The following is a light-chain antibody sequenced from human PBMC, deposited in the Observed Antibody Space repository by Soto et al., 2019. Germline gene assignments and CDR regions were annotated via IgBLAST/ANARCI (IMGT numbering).Light chain of an antibody. J-gene: IGKJ1*01. CDR3: QQYNSAPLQ. V-gene: IGKV1-27*01. Sequence: DIERTQSPSSLSASVGDSVPITCRATQGIYNYVAWYQQTPGKVPKLLIYAASTLQSGVPSRFSGSGSGTDFALTISGLQPEDVATYYCQQYNSAPLQFGQGTKLDIK. CDR2: AAS. CDR1: QGIYNY.